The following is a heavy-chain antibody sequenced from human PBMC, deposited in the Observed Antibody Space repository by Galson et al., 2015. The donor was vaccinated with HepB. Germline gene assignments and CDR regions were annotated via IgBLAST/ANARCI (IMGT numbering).Heavy chain of an antibody. V-gene: IGHV3-23*01. Sequence: SLRLSCAASGFAFSSYAMTWVRQAPGKGLEWVSAISGSGGSTYYADSVKGRFTISRDNSKDTLYLQMNSLRAEDTAVYYCANQYTSGSRVWFDPWGQGTLVTVSS. CDR2: ISGSGGST. CDR3: ANQYTSGSRVWFDP. J-gene: IGHJ5*02. CDR1: GFAFSSYA. D-gene: IGHD1-26*01.